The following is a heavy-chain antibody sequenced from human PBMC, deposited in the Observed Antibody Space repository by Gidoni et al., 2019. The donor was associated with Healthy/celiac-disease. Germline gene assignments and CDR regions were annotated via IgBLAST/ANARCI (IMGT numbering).Heavy chain of an antibody. V-gene: IGHV1-46*01. CDR3: ARGGGCSSTSCYLYYYYGMDV. Sequence: QVQLVQSGAEVKKPGASVKVSCKASGYTFTRYYMHWVRQAPGQGLEWMGIIKPSGGSTSYAQKFQGRVTMTRETSTSTVYMELSSLRSEDTAVYYCARGGGCSSTSCYLYYYYGMDVWGPRDHGHRLL. CDR1: GYTFTRYY. CDR2: IKPSGGST. J-gene: IGHJ6*01. D-gene: IGHD2-2*01.